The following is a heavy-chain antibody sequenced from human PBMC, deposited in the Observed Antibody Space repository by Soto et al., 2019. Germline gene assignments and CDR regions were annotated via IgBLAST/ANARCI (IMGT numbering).Heavy chain of an antibody. CDR1: GGSISSGDYY. CDR2: IYYSGST. Sequence: QVQLQESGPGLVKPSQTLSLTCTVSGGSISSGDYYWCWIRQPPGKGLEWIGYIYYSGSTYYNPYPKSRVTRSVDTSKNQFSLKLSSVTAADTAVYYCARWPRYDDYWYFDLWGRGTLVTVSS. CDR3: ARWPRYDDYWYFDL. J-gene: IGHJ2*01. V-gene: IGHV4-30-4*01. D-gene: IGHD3-3*01.